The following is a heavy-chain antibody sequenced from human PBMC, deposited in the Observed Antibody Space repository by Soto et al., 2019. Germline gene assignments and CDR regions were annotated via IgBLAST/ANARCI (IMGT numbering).Heavy chain of an antibody. CDR1: GCSMSSSTYY. D-gene: IGHD3-3*02. J-gene: IGHJ4*02. CDR2: MDYSGRA. V-gene: IGHV4-39*01. Sequence: QVPLQESGPGLVKPSETLSLNCIVVGCSMSSSTYYWGWIRQPPGKGLAWIGGMDYSGRASYNPVLKNRVVISCATTKKRFSLRLGSLTSADTAVYYCARHKRIRVVGVAPIRGIFDFWGQGDLVTVSS. CDR3: ARHKRIRVVGVAPIRGIFDF.